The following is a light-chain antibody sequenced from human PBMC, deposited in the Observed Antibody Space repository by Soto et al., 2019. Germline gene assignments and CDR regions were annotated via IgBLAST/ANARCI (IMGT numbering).Light chain of an antibody. Sequence: DIQITQSPSTLSASVGARVTMTCRASQSVSKWLAWYQQKPGKAPKLLIYDASTLEDGVPSRFSGSGSGTEFTLSISSLHTDDYATYYCQQSYSTPRALTFGGGTRWIS. CDR2: DAS. J-gene: IGKJ4*01. CDR1: QSVSKW. CDR3: QQSYSTPRALT. V-gene: IGKV1-5*01.